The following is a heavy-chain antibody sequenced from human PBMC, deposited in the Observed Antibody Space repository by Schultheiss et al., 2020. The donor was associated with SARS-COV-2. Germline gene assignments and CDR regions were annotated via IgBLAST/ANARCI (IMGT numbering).Heavy chain of an antibody. CDR1: GGSISSYY. Sequence: SQTLSLTCTVSGGSISSYYWSWIRQPPGKGLEWIGEINHSGSTNYNPSLKSRVTVSVDTSKTQFSLKLSSVTAADTAVYYCARFVSSAVGDYYYYGMDVWGQGTTVTVSS. D-gene: IGHD3-10*01. CDR2: INHSGST. V-gene: IGHV4-34*01. CDR3: ARFVSSAVGDYYYYGMDV. J-gene: IGHJ6*02.